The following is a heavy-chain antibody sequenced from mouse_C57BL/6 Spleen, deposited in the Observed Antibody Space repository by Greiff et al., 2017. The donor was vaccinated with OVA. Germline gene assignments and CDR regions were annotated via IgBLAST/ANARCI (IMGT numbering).Heavy chain of an antibody. CDR2: IYPSDSET. Sequence: QVQLQQPGAELVRPGSSVKLSCKASGYTFTSYWMDWVKQRPGQGLEWIGNIYPSDSETHYNQKFKDKATLTVDKSSSTAYMQLSSLTSEDSAVYYCARGDSSGYAYWGQGTTLTVSS. CDR3: ARGDSSGYAY. J-gene: IGHJ2*01. V-gene: IGHV1-61*01. D-gene: IGHD3-2*02. CDR1: GYTFTSYW.